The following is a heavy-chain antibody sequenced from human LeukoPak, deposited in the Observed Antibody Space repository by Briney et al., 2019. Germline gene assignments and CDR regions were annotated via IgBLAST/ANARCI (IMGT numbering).Heavy chain of an antibody. CDR1: GGSISSSNW. V-gene: IGHV4-4*02. J-gene: IGHJ4*02. Sequence: SETLSLTCAVSGGSISSSNWWSWVRQPPGKGLEWIGEIYHSGSTNYNPSLKSRVTISVDTSKNQFSLKLSSVTAADTAVYYCARGSQSLGYCSGGSCRAKIFDYWGQGTLVTVSS. CDR2: IYHSGST. D-gene: IGHD2-15*01. CDR3: ARGSQSLGYCSGGSCRAKIFDY.